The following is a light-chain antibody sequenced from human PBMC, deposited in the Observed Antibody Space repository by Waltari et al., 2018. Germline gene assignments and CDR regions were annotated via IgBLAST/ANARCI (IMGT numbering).Light chain of an antibody. CDR3: QQANSFPIT. CDR1: QGISSW. Sequence: DIQMTQSPSSVSASVGDGVTITCRASQGISSWVAWSQQKPGKAPNLLIYDGYNLQTGVPSRFSGSGSGTVFTLTISSLQPEDSATYYCQQANSFPITFGQGTRLEIK. J-gene: IGKJ5*01. CDR2: DGY. V-gene: IGKV1-12*01.